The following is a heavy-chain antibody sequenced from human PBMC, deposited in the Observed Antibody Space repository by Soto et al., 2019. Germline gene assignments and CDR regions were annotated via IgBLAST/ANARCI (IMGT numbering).Heavy chain of an antibody. CDR2: INHSGST. CDR1: GGSFSGYY. CDR3: ARGRAYYDILTGYYKNYYYGMDV. J-gene: IGHJ6*02. D-gene: IGHD3-9*01. Sequence: SETLSLTCAVYGGSFSGYYWSWIRQPPGKGLEWIGEINHSGSTNYNPSLKSRVTISVDASKNQFSLKLSSVTAADTAVYYCARGRAYYDILTGYYKNYYYGMDVWGQGTTVTVSS. V-gene: IGHV4-34*01.